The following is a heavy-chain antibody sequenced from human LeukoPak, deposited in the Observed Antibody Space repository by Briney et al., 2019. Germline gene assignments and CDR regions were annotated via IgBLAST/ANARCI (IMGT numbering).Heavy chain of an antibody. V-gene: IGHV3-66*01. D-gene: IGHD5-12*01. CDR1: GFTVSSNY. CDR2: IYSGGST. Sequence: GGSLRLSCAASGFTVSSNYMSWVRQAPGKGLEWVSVIYSGGSTYYADSVKGRFTISRDNSKNTLYLQMNSLRAEDTAVYYCAREARFVATDYWGQGTLVTVSS. CDR3: AREARFVATDY. J-gene: IGHJ4*02.